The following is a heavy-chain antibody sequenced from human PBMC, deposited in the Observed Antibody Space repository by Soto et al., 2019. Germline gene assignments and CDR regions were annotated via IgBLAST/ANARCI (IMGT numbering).Heavy chain of an antibody. D-gene: IGHD6-13*01. CDR1: GFTFSNFA. J-gene: IGHJ4*02. CDR3: AKGPVFFQSGSLYHYFDI. CDR2: IGGGGGYV. V-gene: IGHV3-23*01. Sequence: EVQLLESGGDLVQPGGSLRLSCVASGFTFSNFAMSWVRQAPGKGPEWVSAIGGGGGYVFYADSVKGRFTISRDDSKNPVYLEMDSLRAEDTALDYCAKGPVFFQSGSLYHYFDILGQGTLVTVPS.